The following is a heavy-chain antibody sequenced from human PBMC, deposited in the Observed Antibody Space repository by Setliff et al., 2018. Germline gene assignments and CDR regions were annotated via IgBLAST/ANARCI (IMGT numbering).Heavy chain of an antibody. J-gene: IGHJ4*02. V-gene: IGHV4-61*09. CDR3: LRIRLVPHGHS. Sequence: KTSETLSLTCTVSGGPINEANYYWSWIRQPAGKGLEWIGHIYTRGSTNYNPSLRSRVSISVDTSKNHLSLRLSSVAATDTAVYYCLRIRLVPHGHSWGQGTLVTVSS. CDR2: IYTRGST. CDR1: GGPINEANYY. D-gene: IGHD2-15*01.